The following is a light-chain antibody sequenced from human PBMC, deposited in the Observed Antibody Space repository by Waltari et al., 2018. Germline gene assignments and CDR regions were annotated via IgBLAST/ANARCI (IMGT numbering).Light chain of an antibody. CDR3: TSYTSSSTYV. CDR2: DVN. Sequence: QSALTQPASVSVSPGLSITLSCTRPRSHVAGYNHVFWYQHHPGKSPKRMIYDVNKRPSGVSHRFSGSKAGNTASLTISGLQTEDEADYYCTSYTSSSTYVFGIGTKVTVL. V-gene: IGLV2-14*03. CDR1: RSHVAGYNH. J-gene: IGLJ1*01.